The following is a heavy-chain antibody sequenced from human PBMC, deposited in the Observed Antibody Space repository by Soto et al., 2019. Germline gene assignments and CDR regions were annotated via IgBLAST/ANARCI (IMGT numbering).Heavy chain of an antibody. J-gene: IGHJ4*02. CDR1: GFTFSSYS. Sequence: GGSLRLSCAASGFTFSSYSMNWVRQAPGKGLEWVSSISSSSSYIYYADSVKGRFTISRDNAKNSLYLQMNSLRAEDTAVYYCARDPADCSGGSCYLTRGYFDYWGQGTLVTVS. V-gene: IGHV3-21*01. D-gene: IGHD2-15*01. CDR3: ARDPADCSGGSCYLTRGYFDY. CDR2: ISSSSSYI.